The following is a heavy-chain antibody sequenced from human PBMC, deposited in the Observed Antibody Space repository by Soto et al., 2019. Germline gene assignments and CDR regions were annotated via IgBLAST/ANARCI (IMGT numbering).Heavy chain of an antibody. D-gene: IGHD3-3*01. CDR3: ARQFFEWSYYFDY. J-gene: IGHJ4*02. Sequence: ASVKVSCKASGYTFTGYYMHWVRQAPGQGLEWMGWINPNSGGTNYAQKFQGWVTMTRDTSISTAYMELSRLRSDDTAVYYCARQFFEWSYYFDYWGQGTLVTVSS. V-gene: IGHV1-2*04. CDR2: INPNSGGT. CDR1: GYTFTGYY.